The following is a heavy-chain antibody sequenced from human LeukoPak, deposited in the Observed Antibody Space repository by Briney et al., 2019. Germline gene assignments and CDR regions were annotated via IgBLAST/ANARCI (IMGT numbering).Heavy chain of an antibody. CDR3: ARHRYGEVYQFDL. J-gene: IGHJ4*02. Sequence: SETLSLTCTVSGDSIGSYYWSWIRQPPGEGLEWIGYVYYTGSTNYNPSLKRRVTISVDTSKNHFSLNLRSVTAADTAIYYCARHRYGEVYQFDLWSQGSLLIVSS. D-gene: IGHD3-16*01. V-gene: IGHV4-59*08. CDR1: GDSIGSYY. CDR2: VYYTGST.